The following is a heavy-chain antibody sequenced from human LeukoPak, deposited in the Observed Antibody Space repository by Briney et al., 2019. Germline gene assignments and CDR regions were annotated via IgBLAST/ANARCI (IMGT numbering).Heavy chain of an antibody. CDR2: TRDKAAKYAT. V-gene: IGHV3-72*01. D-gene: IGHD2-15*01. CDR3: ARWRYGSCSD. Sequence: GGSLRLSCAVSGYTFSDHFIDWIRQAPGKGLEWIGQTRDKAAKYATQYAASVKGRFTISRDDSRNLVFLQMDNLKIEDTAVYYSARWRYGSCSDWGQGTVVTVSS. J-gene: IGHJ4*02. CDR1: GYTFSDHF.